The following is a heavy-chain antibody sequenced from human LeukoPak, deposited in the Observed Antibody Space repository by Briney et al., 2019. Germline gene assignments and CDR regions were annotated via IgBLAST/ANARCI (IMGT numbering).Heavy chain of an antibody. V-gene: IGHV4-39*07. CDR1: GGSISSSSYY. D-gene: IGHD2-15*01. Sequence: SETLSLTCTVSGGSISSSSYYWGWIRQPPGKGLEWIGSIYYSGSTYYNPSLKSRVTISVDTSKNQFSLKLSSVTAADTAVYYCARDTGRILSYGMDVWGQGTTVTVSS. CDR2: IYYSGST. CDR3: ARDTGRILSYGMDV. J-gene: IGHJ6*02.